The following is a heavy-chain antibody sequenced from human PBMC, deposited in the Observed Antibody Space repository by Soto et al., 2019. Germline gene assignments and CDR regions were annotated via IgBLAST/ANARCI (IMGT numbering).Heavy chain of an antibody. CDR3: ASLVVTIGSYYYYGMDV. Sequence: GESLKISCKGSGYSLTSYWISWVRQMPGKGLEWMGRIDPSDSYTNYSPSFQGHVTISADKSISTAYLQWSSLKASDTAMYYCASLVVTIGSYYYYGMDVWGQGTTVTVSS. CDR2: IDPSDSYT. V-gene: IGHV5-10-1*01. J-gene: IGHJ6*02. D-gene: IGHD5-12*01. CDR1: GYSLTSYW.